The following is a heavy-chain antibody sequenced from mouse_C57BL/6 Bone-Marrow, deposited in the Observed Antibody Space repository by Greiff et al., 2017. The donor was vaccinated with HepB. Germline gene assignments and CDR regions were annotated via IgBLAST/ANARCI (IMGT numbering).Heavy chain of an antibody. CDR3: ARRRAITTDFDY. D-gene: IGHD1-2*01. Sequence: QVQLQQPGAELVKPGASVKLSCKASGYTFTSYWMHWVKQRPGQGLEWIGMIHPNSGSTNYNEKFKSKATLTVDTSSSTAYMQLSSLTSEDSAVYYCARRRAITTDFDYWGQGTTLTVSS. J-gene: IGHJ2*01. V-gene: IGHV1-64*01. CDR1: GYTFTSYW. CDR2: IHPNSGST.